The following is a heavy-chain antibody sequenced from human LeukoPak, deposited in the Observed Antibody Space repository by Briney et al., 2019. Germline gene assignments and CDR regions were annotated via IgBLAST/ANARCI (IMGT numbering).Heavy chain of an antibody. D-gene: IGHD3-10*01. CDR2: IYYSGST. J-gene: IGHJ4*02. CDR3: ARHGRGLAAHFDY. CDR1: SGSISSSSYY. V-gene: IGHV4-39*01. Sequence: PSETLSLTCTVSSGSISSSSYYWGWIRQPPGKGLEWIGSIYYSGSTYYNPSLKSRVTISVDTSKNQFSLKLSSVTAADTAVYYCARHGRGLAAHFDYWGQGTLVTVSS.